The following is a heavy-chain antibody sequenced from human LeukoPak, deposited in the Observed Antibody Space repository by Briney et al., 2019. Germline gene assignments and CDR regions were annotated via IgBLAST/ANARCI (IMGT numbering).Heavy chain of an antibody. D-gene: IGHD2-15*01. J-gene: IGHJ3*02. Sequence: GGSLRLSCAASGFTFSSYSMNWVRQAPGKGLEWVSYISSSSSTIYYADSVKGRFTISRDNAKNSLYLQMNSLRAEDTAVYYCAREEAVVVVAATATDAFDIWGQGTMVTVSS. CDR1: GFTFSSYS. CDR2: ISSSSSTI. V-gene: IGHV3-48*04. CDR3: AREEAVVVVAATATDAFDI.